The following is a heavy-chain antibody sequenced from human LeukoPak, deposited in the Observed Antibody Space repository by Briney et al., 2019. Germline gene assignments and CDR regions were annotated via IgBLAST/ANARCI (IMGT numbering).Heavy chain of an antibody. Sequence: GGSLRLSCAASGFTFSTYYMNWVRQAPGKGLEWVSSISSSSTYKYYAASLKGRFTISRDNAKNSLYLQMNSLRAEDTAVYYCATERSPEGFDYWGQGTLVTVSS. D-gene: IGHD1-14*01. CDR1: GFTFSTYY. CDR2: ISSSSTYK. V-gene: IGHV3-21*01. CDR3: ATERSPEGFDY. J-gene: IGHJ4*02.